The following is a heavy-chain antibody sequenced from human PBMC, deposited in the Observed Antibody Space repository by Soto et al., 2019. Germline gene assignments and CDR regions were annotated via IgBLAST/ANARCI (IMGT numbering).Heavy chain of an antibody. CDR1: GFTFSSYS. D-gene: IGHD3-16*01. Sequence: GGSLRLSCAASGFTFSSYSMNWVRQAPGKGLEWVSYISSSSSTIYYADSVKGRFTISRDNAKNSLYLQMNSLRAEDTAVYYCARGNSAEAVMRTEGWGQGTLVTVPP. V-gene: IGHV3-48*01. CDR3: ARGNSAEAVMRTEG. J-gene: IGHJ4*02. CDR2: ISSSSSTI.